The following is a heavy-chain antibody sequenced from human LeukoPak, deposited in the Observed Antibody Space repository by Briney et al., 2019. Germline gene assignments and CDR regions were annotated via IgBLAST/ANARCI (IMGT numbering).Heavy chain of an antibody. D-gene: IGHD2-15*01. CDR3: ARDYEAGYCSGGSCYTGDY. CDR1: GYTFTSYG. CDR2: ISAYNGNT. Sequence: ASVKVSCKASGYTFTSYGISWVRQAPGQGLEWMGWISAYNGNTNYAQKLQGRVTMTTDTSTSTAYMELRSLRSDDTAVYYCARDYEAGYCSGGSCYTGDYWGQGTLVTVSS. J-gene: IGHJ4*02. V-gene: IGHV1-18*01.